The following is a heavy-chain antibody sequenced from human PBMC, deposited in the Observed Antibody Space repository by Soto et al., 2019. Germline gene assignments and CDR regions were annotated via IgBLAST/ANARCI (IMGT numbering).Heavy chain of an antibody. V-gene: IGHV1-69*06. CDR3: ARTNPTKYYDYVWGDYRREGMDV. J-gene: IGHJ6*02. CDR2: ILPLSGTS. D-gene: IGHD3-16*02. CDR1: GGTFSAYA. Sequence: SVKVSCKASGGTFSAYAISWVRQAPGHGLEWMGGILPLSGTSNYTQRFQGRVTISADKSTSTAYMELSSLRSDDTAVYYCARTNPTKYYDYVWGDYRREGMDVWRQRTTVTVSS.